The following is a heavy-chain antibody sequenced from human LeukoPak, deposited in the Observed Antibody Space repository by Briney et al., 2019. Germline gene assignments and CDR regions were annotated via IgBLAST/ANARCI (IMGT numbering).Heavy chain of an antibody. V-gene: IGHV4-34*01. CDR3: ARPRRIAVAGTHWFDP. Sequence: PSETLSLTCAVYGGSFSGYYWSWIRQPPGKGLEWIGEINHSGSTNYNPSLKSRATISVDTSKNQFSLKLSSVTAADTAVYYCARPRRIAVAGTHWFDPWGQGTLVTVSS. CDR2: INHSGST. J-gene: IGHJ5*02. D-gene: IGHD6-19*01. CDR1: GGSFSGYY.